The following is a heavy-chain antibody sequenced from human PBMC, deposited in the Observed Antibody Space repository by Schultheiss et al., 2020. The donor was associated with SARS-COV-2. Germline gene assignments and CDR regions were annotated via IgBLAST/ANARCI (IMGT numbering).Heavy chain of an antibody. D-gene: IGHD6-13*01. CDR3: ARARSIAAAGSHAYYFDY. V-gene: IGHV1-69*04. Sequence: SVKVSCKASGGTFSSYAISWVRQAPGQGLEWMGRIIPILGIANYAQKFQGRVTITADKSTSTAYMELSSLRSEDTAVYYCARARSIAAAGSHAYYFDYWGQGTLVTVSS. J-gene: IGHJ4*02. CDR2: IIPILGIA. CDR1: GGTFSSYA.